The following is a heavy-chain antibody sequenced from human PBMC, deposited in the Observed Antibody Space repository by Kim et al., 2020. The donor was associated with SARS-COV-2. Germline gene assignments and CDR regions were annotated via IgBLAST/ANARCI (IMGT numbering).Heavy chain of an antibody. D-gene: IGHD3-3*01. CDR1: GFTFSSYA. Sequence: GGSLRLSCAASGFTFSSYAMHWVRQAPGKGLEWVAVISYDGSNKYYADSVKGRFTISRDNSKNTLYLQMNSLRAEDTAVYYCARDAPLQVSDFWSGYHWSKWFDPWGQGTLVTVSS. J-gene: IGHJ5*02. CDR2: ISYDGSNK. CDR3: ARDAPLQVSDFWSGYHWSKWFDP. V-gene: IGHV3-30-3*01.